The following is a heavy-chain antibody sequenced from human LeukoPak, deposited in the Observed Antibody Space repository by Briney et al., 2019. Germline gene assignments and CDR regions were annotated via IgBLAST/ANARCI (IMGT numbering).Heavy chain of an antibody. V-gene: IGHV3-23*01. Sequence: GGSLRLSCAASGFTFSSYAMSWVRQAPGKGLEWVSAISGSGGSTYYADSVKGRFTISRDNSKNTLYLQMSSLRAEDTAVYYCAKGGVIAVAGTRMDVWGQGTTVTVSS. CDR2: ISGSGGST. D-gene: IGHD6-19*01. CDR1: GFTFSSYA. CDR3: AKGGVIAVAGTRMDV. J-gene: IGHJ6*02.